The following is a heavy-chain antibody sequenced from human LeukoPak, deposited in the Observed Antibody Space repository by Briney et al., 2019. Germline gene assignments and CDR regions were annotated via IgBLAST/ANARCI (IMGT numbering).Heavy chain of an antibody. CDR2: ISSSGSTI. J-gene: IGHJ4*02. CDR1: GFTFSSYE. D-gene: IGHD1-1*01. V-gene: IGHV3-48*03. CDR3: ARDRGVLKRQVGRNYYFYY. Sequence: GGSLRLSCAASGFTFSSYEMNWVRQAPGKGLEWVSYISSSGSTIYYADSVKGRFTISRDNAKNSLYLQMNSLRAEDTAVYYCARDRGVLKRQVGRNYYFYYWGQGTLVTVSS.